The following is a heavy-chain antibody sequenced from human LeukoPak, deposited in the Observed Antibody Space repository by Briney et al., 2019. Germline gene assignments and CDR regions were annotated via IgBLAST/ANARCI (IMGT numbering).Heavy chain of an antibody. CDR1: GYTFTDYY. CDR2: SNPNNGGS. J-gene: IGHJ4*02. D-gene: IGHD5-18*01. Sequence: ASVKVSCKPSGYTFTDYYIHWVRQAPGQGPEWMGWSNPNNGGSDSAQRFQGRVTMTRDTSISTAYMELSSLRSEDTAVYYCARESVDTSTVISWDFWGQGTLVTVSS. CDR3: ARESVDTSTVISWDF. V-gene: IGHV1-2*02.